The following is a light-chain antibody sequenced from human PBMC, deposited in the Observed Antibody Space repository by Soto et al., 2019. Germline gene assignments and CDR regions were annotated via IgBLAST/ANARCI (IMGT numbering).Light chain of an antibody. J-gene: IGLJ1*01. CDR2: GVS. CDR3: SSKSPDF. Sequence: QSALTQPASVSGSPGQSITISCTGTSSGIRDYNYVSWYQQLPGNAPKLIMYGVSNRPSGISNRFSGSKSGNTASLTISGLQAEDEADYYCSSKSPDFFGTGTKVTVL. V-gene: IGLV2-14*01. CDR1: SSGIRDYNY.